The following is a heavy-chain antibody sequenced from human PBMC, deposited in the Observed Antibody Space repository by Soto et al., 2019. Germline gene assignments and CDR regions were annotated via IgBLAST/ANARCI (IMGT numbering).Heavy chain of an antibody. Sequence: GGSLRLSCAASGFTFSDYYMSWIRQAPGKGLEWVSYISSIGSTIYYADSVKGRFTISSDNAKYSRYLQMNSLRAEDRAMYYFAGVEEVVAATPGAFDIWGQGTMVTVSS. V-gene: IGHV3-11*01. D-gene: IGHD2-15*01. CDR1: GFTFSDYY. CDR2: ISSIGSTI. CDR3: AGVEEVVAATPGAFDI. J-gene: IGHJ3*02.